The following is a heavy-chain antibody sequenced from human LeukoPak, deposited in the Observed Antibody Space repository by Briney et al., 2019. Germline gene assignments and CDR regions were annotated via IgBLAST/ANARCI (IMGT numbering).Heavy chain of an antibody. CDR2: INHSGST. CDR3: ARLGRVAVGFDY. D-gene: IGHD6-19*01. Sequence: SETLSLTCTVYGDSFSAYYWSWIRQPPGKGLEWIGEINHSGSTNYNPSPKSRVTISVDTSKNQFSLMLSSVTAADTAVYYCARLGRVAVGFDYWGQGTLVTVSS. V-gene: IGHV4-34*01. CDR1: GDSFSAYY. J-gene: IGHJ4*02.